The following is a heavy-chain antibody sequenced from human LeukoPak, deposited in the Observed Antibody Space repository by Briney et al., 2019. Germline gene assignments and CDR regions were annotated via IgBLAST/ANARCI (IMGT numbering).Heavy chain of an antibody. J-gene: IGHJ4*02. CDR2: INPSSGST. CDR1: GYTSTNYY. D-gene: IGHD6-13*01. V-gene: IGHV1-46*01. Sequence: GASVKVSCKASGYTSTNYYMNWVRQAPGQGLEWMGMINPSSGSTSYAQKFQGRVTMTGDTSTSIVYMELSSLRSEDTAVYYCARDRSSWYGDYWGQGTLVTVSS. CDR3: ARDRSSWYGDY.